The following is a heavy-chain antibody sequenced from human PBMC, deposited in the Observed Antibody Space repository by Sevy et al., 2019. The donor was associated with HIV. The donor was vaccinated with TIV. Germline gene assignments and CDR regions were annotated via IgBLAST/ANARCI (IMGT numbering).Heavy chain of an antibody. Sequence: ASVKVSCKASGYTFSDNYMHWVRQAPGQGLEWVGRINPRTGDTKYAQKFQGRVTVTRDTSISTAYMELSRLTSDDTAIYYCAKDKLLYAFDIWGQGTRVTVSS. CDR2: INPRTGDT. CDR1: GYTFSDNY. D-gene: IGHD2-15*01. J-gene: IGHJ3*02. V-gene: IGHV1-2*06. CDR3: AKDKLLYAFDI.